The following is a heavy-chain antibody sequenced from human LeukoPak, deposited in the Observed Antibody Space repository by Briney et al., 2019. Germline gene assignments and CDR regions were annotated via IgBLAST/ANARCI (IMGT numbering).Heavy chain of an antibody. V-gene: IGHV4-34*01. J-gene: IGHJ4*02. CDR3: ARLIAVAYFDY. CDR2: INYSGST. D-gene: IGHD6-19*01. CDR1: GGSFGGYY. Sequence: SSETLSLTCGVYGGSFGGYYWSWIRQPPGKGLEWIGEINYSGSTNYNPSLKSRVTISVDTSKNQFSLKLSSVTAADTAVYYCARLIAVAYFDYWGQGTLVTVSS.